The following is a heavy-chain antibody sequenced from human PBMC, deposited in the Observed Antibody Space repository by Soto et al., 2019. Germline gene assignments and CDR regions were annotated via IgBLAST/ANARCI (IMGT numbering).Heavy chain of an antibody. Sequence: ASVKVSCKASGYTFTSYAMHWVRRAPGQRLEWMGWINAGNGNTKYSQKFQGRVTITRDTSASTAYMELSSLRSEDTAVYYCARGGRYCSGGSCYYYYYMDVWGKGTTVTVSS. D-gene: IGHD2-15*01. CDR1: GYTFTSYA. CDR3: ARGGRYCSGGSCYYYYYMDV. J-gene: IGHJ6*03. V-gene: IGHV1-3*01. CDR2: INAGNGNT.